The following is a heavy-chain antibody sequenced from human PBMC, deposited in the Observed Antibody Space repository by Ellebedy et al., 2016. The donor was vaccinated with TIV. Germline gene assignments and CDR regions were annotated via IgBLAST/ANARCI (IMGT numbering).Heavy chain of an antibody. CDR2: IYYSGST. CDR3: ARAAPGYSYGHLFDY. CDR1: GGSISSGDYY. V-gene: IGHV4-30-4*01. D-gene: IGHD5-18*01. J-gene: IGHJ4*02. Sequence: MPSETLSLTCTVSGGSISSGDYYWSWIRQPPGKGLEWIGYIYYSGSTYYNPSLKSRVTISVDTSKNQFSLKLSSVTAADTAVYYCARAAPGYSYGHLFDYWGQGTLVTVSS.